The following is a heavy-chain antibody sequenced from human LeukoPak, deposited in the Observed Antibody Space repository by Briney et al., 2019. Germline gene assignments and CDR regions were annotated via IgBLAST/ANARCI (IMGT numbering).Heavy chain of an antibody. CDR1: GYTFTGYY. CDR3: ARERVPLWSGGYYYMDV. Sequence: ASVKVSCKASGYTFTGYYMHWVRQAPGQGLERMGWINPNSGGTNYAQKFQGRVTMTRDTSISTAYMELSRLRSDDTAVYYCARERVPLWSGGYYYMDVWGKGTTVTVSS. J-gene: IGHJ6*03. D-gene: IGHD3-3*01. CDR2: INPNSGGT. V-gene: IGHV1-2*02.